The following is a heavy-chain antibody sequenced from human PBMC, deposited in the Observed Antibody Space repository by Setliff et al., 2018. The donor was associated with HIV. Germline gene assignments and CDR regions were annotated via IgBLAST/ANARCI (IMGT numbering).Heavy chain of an antibody. CDR2: EENINPNGGAT. V-gene: IGHV1-46*01. D-gene: IGHD1-26*01. Sequence: ASVKVSCKTFGYSFTAYQMHWVRQAPGQGLEWMGVEENINPNGGATGYAEKFQGRVIMTRDPSTTTVYMDLSSLRSEDTAIYYCARSPDPYSGTTDYWGQGTLVTVSS. CDR1: GYSFTAYQ. CDR3: ARSPDPYSGTTDY. J-gene: IGHJ4*02.